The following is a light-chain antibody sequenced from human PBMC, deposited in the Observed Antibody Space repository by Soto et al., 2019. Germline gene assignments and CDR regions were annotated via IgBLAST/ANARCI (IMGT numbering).Light chain of an antibody. V-gene: IGKV1-9*01. CDR1: QDISSY. CDR3: QQLKKYPLS. J-gene: IGKJ4*01. Sequence: IQLTQSPSSLSASIGDRVIITCRASQDISSYLAWYRQKAGKAPELLIEAASTLQSGVPSRFSGSGSGTDFALTISSLQPEDFATYYCQQLKKYPLSFGGGTKVEIK. CDR2: AAS.